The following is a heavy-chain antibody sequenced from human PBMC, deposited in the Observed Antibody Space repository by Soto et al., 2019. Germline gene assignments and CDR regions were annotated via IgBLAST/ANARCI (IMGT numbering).Heavy chain of an antibody. Sequence: GGSLRLSCAASGFTFDDYAMHWVRQAPGKGLEWVSGISWNSGSIGYADSVKGRFTISRDNAKNSLYLQMNSLRAEDTALYYCAKDPSSEWLRTYYFDYWGQGTLVTVSS. V-gene: IGHV3-9*01. J-gene: IGHJ4*02. CDR3: AKDPSSEWLRTYYFDY. D-gene: IGHD5-12*01. CDR2: ISWNSGSI. CDR1: GFTFDDYA.